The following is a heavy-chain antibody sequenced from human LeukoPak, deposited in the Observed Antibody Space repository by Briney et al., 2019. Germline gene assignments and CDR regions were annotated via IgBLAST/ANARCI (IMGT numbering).Heavy chain of an antibody. V-gene: IGHV4-4*07. J-gene: IGHJ5*02. CDR2: LYTSGST. Sequence: SETLSLXCTVSGGSISSDYWSWSRQPAGKGLEWIGRLYTSGSTNYNPSLKSRVTMSVDTSKNQFSLKLTSVTAADTAVYYCARDKFRGIHYDRNWFGPWGQGTLVTVSS. CDR1: GGSISSDY. CDR3: ARDKFRGIHYDRNWFGP. D-gene: IGHD3-22*01.